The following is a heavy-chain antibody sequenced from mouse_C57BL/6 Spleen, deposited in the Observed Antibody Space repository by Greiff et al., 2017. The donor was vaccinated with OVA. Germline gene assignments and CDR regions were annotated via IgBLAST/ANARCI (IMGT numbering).Heavy chain of an antibody. Sequence: QVQLQQSGAELVKPGASVKISCKASGYAFSSYWMNWVKQRPGKGLEWIGQIYPGDGDTNYTGKFKGKATLTADKSSSTAYMQLSSLTSADSAVDVCASGVITTGVDYFDYWGKGTTLTVAS. CDR3: ASGVITTGVDYFDY. D-gene: IGHD1-1*01. CDR2: IYPGDGDT. CDR1: GYAFSSYW. V-gene: IGHV1-80*01. J-gene: IGHJ2*01.